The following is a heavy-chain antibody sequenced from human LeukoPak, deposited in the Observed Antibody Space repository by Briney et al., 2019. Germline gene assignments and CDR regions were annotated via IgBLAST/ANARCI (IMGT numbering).Heavy chain of an antibody. CDR2: IYHSGGT. CDR3: SRESGAFSPFGY. Sequence: PSETLSLTCTVSGGSVSSDYWSWIRQPPGKALEWIGNIYHSGGTNYNPSLKSRVTMSLDKSKNLLSLTLTSVTAADTAVYYCSRESGAFSPFGYWGQGTLVTVTS. D-gene: IGHD1-26*01. J-gene: IGHJ4*02. V-gene: IGHV4-59*02. CDR1: GGSVSSDY.